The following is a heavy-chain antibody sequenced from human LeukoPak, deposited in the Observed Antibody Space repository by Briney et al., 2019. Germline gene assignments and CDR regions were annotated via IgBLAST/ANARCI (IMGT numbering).Heavy chain of an antibody. D-gene: IGHD6-19*01. CDR3: ARVSAVAGQGCDY. Sequence: KVSCKGSGHSFTTYWIGWVRQMPGEGLEWMGIIYPCDSDTRYSPSFQGQVTISVDKSISTANLQWSSLKASDTAMYYCARVSAVAGQGCDYWGEGTLVTTST. J-gene: IGHJ4*02. CDR2: IYPCDSDT. CDR1: GHSFTTYW. V-gene: IGHV5-51*01.